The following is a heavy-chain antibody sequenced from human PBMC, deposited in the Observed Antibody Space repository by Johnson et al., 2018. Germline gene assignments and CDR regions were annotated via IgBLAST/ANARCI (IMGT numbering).Heavy chain of an antibody. CDR3: AKDRAAYSSSSIAH. Sequence: QVQLVQSGGGLVKPGGSLRLSCAASGFTFSDYYMSWIRQAPGKGLEWISYISSSGTTIYYADSVKGRFSIFRDNAKNSLYLQMNRLRAEDPAVYYCAKDRAAYSSSSIAHWGQGTLVTVSS. V-gene: IGHV3-11*01. CDR1: GFTFSDYY. J-gene: IGHJ4*02. D-gene: IGHD2-2*01. CDR2: ISSSGTTI.